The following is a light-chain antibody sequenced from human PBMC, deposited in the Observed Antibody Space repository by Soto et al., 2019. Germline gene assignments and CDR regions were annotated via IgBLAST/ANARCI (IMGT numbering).Light chain of an antibody. V-gene: IGLV2-14*03. CDR1: NSDIGGYNY. Sequence: QSALTQPASVSGSPGQSITISCTGTNSDIGGYNYVSWYQQHPGKAPKLMIYDVSNRPSGVSYRFSGYKSGNTASLTISGLRAEDEADYSCSSYTSRSTLGVFGGGTKLTVL. CDR3: SSYTSRSTLGV. J-gene: IGLJ2*01. CDR2: DVS.